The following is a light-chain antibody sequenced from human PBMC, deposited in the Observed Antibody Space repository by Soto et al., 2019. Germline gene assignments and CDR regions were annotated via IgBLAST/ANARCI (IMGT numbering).Light chain of an antibody. CDR2: DAS. V-gene: IGKV1-5*01. CDR3: QQYHRSSIT. CDR1: QSISSW. Sequence: DIQMGQSPSTLSASVGGRVTITCRASQSISSWLAWYQQKPGKAPNLLMYDASTLERGVPSRFSGTGSGTEFTLTISSLQPDDFATYYCQQYHRSSITFGQGTRLEIK. J-gene: IGKJ5*01.